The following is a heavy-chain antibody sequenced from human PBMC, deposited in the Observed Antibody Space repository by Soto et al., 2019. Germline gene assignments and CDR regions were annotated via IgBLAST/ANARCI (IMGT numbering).Heavy chain of an antibody. V-gene: IGHV3-21*01. CDR2: ISSSSSYI. Sequence: GGSLRLSCAASGFTFSSYSMNWVRQAPGKGLEWVSSISSSSSYIYYADSVKGRFTISRDNAKNSLYLQMNSLRAEDTAVYYCARDGYYDILADYYSVDSDAFDIWSQGTMVT. D-gene: IGHD3-9*01. CDR1: GFTFSSYS. J-gene: IGHJ3*02. CDR3: ARDGYYDILADYYSVDSDAFDI.